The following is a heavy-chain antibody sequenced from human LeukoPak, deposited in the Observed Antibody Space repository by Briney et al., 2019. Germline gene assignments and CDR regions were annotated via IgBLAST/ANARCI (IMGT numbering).Heavy chain of an antibody. V-gene: IGHV3-48*01. CDR1: GFIFTSYS. CDR2: ISSSSSTI. CDR3: ARQRAGFTVTTSDY. Sequence: GGSLRLSCAASGFIFTSYSMNWVRQAPGKGLEWVSYISSSSSTIYYADSVKGRFTISRDNAKNSLYLQMDSLRAEDTAVYYCARQRAGFTVTTSDYWGQGTLVTVSS. J-gene: IGHJ4*02. D-gene: IGHD4-17*01.